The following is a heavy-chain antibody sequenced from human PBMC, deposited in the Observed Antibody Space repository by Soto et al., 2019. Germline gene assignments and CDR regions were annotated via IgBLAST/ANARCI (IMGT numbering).Heavy chain of an antibody. J-gene: IGHJ6*02. CDR3: ARDKERQQLGGNYYYGIDV. Sequence: QVQLVQSGAEVKKPGSSVTVSCKASGGTFGNSAISWVRQAPGQGLEWMGGIIPIFSTPDYAQKFQGRVTITADESTTTAYIELTSLKSEDTAFYYCARDKERQQLGGNYYYGIDVWGQGTTVTVSS. CDR2: IIPIFSTP. D-gene: IGHD6-25*01. V-gene: IGHV1-69*12. CDR1: GGTFGNSA.